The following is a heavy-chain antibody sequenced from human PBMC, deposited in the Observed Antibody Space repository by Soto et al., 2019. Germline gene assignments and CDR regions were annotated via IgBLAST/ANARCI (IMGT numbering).Heavy chain of an antibody. CDR1: AFSFSTYT. J-gene: IGHJ3*02. CDR2: ISSSSDYI. CDR3: ARDLKGSNWYLDAFDI. D-gene: IGHD6-13*01. V-gene: IGHV3-21*01. Sequence: GGSLSLSCAASAFSFSTYTMNWVRQAPGKGLEWVSSISSSSDYIYYADSVKGRFTISRDNAKNSLYLQMNSLRAEDTAVYYCARDLKGSNWYLDAFDIWGQGTMVTVSS.